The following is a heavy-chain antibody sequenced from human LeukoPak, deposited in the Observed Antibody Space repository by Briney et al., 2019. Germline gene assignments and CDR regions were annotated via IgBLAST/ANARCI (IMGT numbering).Heavy chain of an antibody. D-gene: IGHD1-26*01. CDR3: AKVKVGATIDY. Sequence: GGSLRLSCAASGFTFRSYAMNWVRQAPGKGLEWVSGISESGVGTNYADSVKGRFTTSRDNSKNTLYLRMNSLRAEDTAVYYCAKVKVGATIDYWGQGTLVTVSS. CDR2: ISESGVGT. CDR1: GFTFRSYA. V-gene: IGHV3-23*01. J-gene: IGHJ4*02.